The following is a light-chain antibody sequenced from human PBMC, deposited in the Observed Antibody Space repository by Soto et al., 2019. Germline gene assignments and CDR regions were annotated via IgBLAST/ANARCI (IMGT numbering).Light chain of an antibody. CDR3: LSYVSCLSSVV. CDR2: GNS. V-gene: IGLV1-40*01. J-gene: IGLJ2*01. Sequence: QSVLTQPPSVSGAPGQRVTISCTGSSSNIGAGYDVHWYQQLPGTAPKLLIYGNSNRPSGVPDRFSGSKSGTSASLAITGLQADDEADYYCLSYVSCLSSVVFVGGTTLTLL. CDR1: SSNIGAGYD.